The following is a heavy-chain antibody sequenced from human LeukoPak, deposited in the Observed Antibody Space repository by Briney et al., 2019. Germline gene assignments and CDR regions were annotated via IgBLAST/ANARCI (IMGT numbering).Heavy chain of an antibody. V-gene: IGHV3-23*01. Sequence: LTGGSLRLSCAASGFTFSSYAMSWVRQAPGKGLEWVSGISGSGDNTYYADSVKGRFTISRDNSKNTLYLQMNSLRAEDTAVYYCAKVFHSSSWTLYYYYYMDVWGKGTTVTISS. CDR1: GFTFSSYA. J-gene: IGHJ6*03. CDR2: ISGSGDNT. D-gene: IGHD6-13*01. CDR3: AKVFHSSSWTLYYYYYMDV.